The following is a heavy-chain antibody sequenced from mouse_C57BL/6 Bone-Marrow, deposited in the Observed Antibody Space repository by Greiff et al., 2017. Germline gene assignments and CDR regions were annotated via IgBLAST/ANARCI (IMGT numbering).Heavy chain of an antibody. CDR3: ARSGTTY. V-gene: IGHV1-82*01. D-gene: IGHD3-3*01. CDR2: IYPGAGVT. J-gene: IGHJ2*01. CDR1: GYAFSSSW. Sequence: QVQLQQSGPELVKPGASVKFSCKASGYAFSSSWMHWVKQRPGKGLEWIGRIYPGAGVTNYNGKFKGKATLTADKSSSTAYMQLSSLTSEDSAVCFCARSGTTYWGQGTTLTVSS.